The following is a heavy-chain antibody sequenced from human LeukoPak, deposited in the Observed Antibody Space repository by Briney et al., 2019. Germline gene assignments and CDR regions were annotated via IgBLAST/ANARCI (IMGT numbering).Heavy chain of an antibody. D-gene: IGHD3-16*01. CDR1: GGSVSSSSYY. CDR3: ARITSNWFDP. J-gene: IGHJ5*02. CDR2: IYYSGST. Sequence: SETLSLTCTVSGGSVSSSSYYWGWIRQPPGKGLEWIGSIYYSGSTYYNPSLKSRVTISVDTSKSEFSLRLNSVTATDTAVYYCARITSNWFDPWGQGTLVTVSS. V-gene: IGHV4-39*01.